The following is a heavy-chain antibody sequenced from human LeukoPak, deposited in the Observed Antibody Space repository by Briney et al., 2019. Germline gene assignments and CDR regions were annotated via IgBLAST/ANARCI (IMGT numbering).Heavy chain of an antibody. V-gene: IGHV1-2*02. J-gene: IGHJ5*02. CDR3: ARDGYSSTWRDQNWFDP. CDR1: GYTFTGYY. Sequence: ASVKVSCKASGYTFTGYYMHWVRQAPGQGLEWMGWINPNSGGTNYAQKFQGRVTMTRDTSISTAYMELSRLRSDDTAVYYYARDGYSSTWRDQNWFDPWGQGTLVTVSS. CDR2: INPNSGGT. D-gene: IGHD6-13*01.